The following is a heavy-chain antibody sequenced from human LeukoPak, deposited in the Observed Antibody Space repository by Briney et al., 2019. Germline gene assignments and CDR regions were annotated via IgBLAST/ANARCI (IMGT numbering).Heavy chain of an antibody. CDR2: IYSRGGA. V-gene: IGHV4-59*08. CDR3: GRHQRYCRGVSCYPDWFDP. D-gene: IGHD2-15*01. CDR1: GGSISSYY. Sequence: PSESLSLTCTVSGGSISSYYWSWIRQPPGKGLEWIGYIYSRGGAISNSSVTSRVNMSVEPSKNQLPLKLTSVTAADAAVYYCGRHQRYCRGVSCYPDWFDPWGQGILVTVSS. J-gene: IGHJ5*02.